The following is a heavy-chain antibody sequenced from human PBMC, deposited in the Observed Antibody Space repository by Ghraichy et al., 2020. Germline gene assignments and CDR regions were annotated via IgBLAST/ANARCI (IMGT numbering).Heavy chain of an antibody. CDR2: INHGGST. CDR1: GGSFSGYY. Sequence: SETLSLTCGVYGGSFSGYYWSWIRQPPGKGLEWIGEINHGGSTNYNPSLKSRVTISVDTSKNQFSLRLTSVTAADTAVYYCARGTGSGQRLLFTFDYWGQGTQVTVSA. D-gene: IGHD5-12*01. CDR3: ARGTGSGQRLLFTFDY. J-gene: IGHJ4*02. V-gene: IGHV4-34*01.